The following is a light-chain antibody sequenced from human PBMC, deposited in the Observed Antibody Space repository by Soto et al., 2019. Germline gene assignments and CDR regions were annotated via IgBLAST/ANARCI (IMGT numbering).Light chain of an antibody. J-gene: IGKJ3*01. Sequence: EIVLTQSPATLSLSPGERATLSCRASQSISSFLAWYQQKPGQPPRLLIYDASSRATGIPTRFSGSGSGTDFSLTISSLEPEDFAVYYCHQRSNWPRSFGPGTKVDIK. V-gene: IGKV3-11*01. CDR1: QSISSF. CDR2: DAS. CDR3: HQRSNWPRS.